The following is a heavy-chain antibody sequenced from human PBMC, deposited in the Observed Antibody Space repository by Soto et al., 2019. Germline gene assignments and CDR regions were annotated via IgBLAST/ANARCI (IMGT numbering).Heavy chain of an antibody. D-gene: IGHD3-10*01. CDR2: IIPIFGTA. V-gene: IGHV1-69*13. CDR1: GGTFSSYA. Sequence: ASVKVSCKAFGGTFSSYAISWVRQAPGQGLEWMGGIIPIFGTANYAQKFQGRVTITADESTSTAYMELSSLRSEDTAVYYCARVPRQTMVRGVIIAYYFDYWGQGTLVTVSS. J-gene: IGHJ4*02. CDR3: ARVPRQTMVRGVIIAYYFDY.